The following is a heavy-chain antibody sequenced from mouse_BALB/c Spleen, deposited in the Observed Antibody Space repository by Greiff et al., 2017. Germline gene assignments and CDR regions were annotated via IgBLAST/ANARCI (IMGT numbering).Heavy chain of an antibody. CDR3: TRDKGLYYDYVGFAY. CDR1: GFTFSSYT. Sequence: DVQLVESGGGLVKPGGSLKLSCAASGFTFSSYTMSWVRQTPEKRLEWVATISSGGSYTYYPDSVKGRFTISRDNAKNTLYLQMSSLKSEDTAMYYCTRDKGLYYDYVGFAYWGQGTLVTVSA. J-gene: IGHJ3*01. V-gene: IGHV5-6-4*01. CDR2: ISSGGSYT. D-gene: IGHD2-4*01.